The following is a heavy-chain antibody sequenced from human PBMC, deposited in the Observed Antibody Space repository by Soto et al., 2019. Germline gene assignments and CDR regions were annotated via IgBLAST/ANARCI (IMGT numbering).Heavy chain of an antibody. J-gene: IGHJ6*02. CDR2: IIPLFGTT. V-gene: IGHV1-69*01. CDR1: GDTFKNCV. Sequence: QVQVVQSGVEVRRPGSSVKVSCKASGDTFKNCVISWVREAPGQGLEWMGGIIPLFGTTDFAQRFQGRLTITTDESTTTAYMELSRLRSEEPATYYCGAGLGFGKLSVVWGQGTTVIVSS. CDR3: GAGLGFGKLSVV. D-gene: IGHD3-10*01.